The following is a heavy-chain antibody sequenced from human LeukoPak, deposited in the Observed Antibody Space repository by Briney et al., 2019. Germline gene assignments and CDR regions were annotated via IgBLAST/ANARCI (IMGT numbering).Heavy chain of an antibody. V-gene: IGHV4-31*03. CDR1: GGSISSGGYY. Sequence: SEALSLTCTVSGGSISSGGYYWSWIRQHPGKGLEWIGYIYYSGSTYYNPSLKSRVTISVDTSKNQFSLKLSSVTAADTAVYYCARSVSDNAFDIWGQGTMVTVSS. J-gene: IGHJ3*02. D-gene: IGHD2-15*01. CDR2: IYYSGST. CDR3: ARSVSDNAFDI.